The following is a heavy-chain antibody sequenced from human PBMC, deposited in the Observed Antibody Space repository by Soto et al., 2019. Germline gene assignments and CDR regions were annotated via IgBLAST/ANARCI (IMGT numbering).Heavy chain of an antibody. CDR1: GGSISSYY. V-gene: IGHV4-59*08. D-gene: IGHD6-19*01. Sequence: QVQLQESGPGLVKPSETLSLTCTVSGGSISSYYWSWIRQPPGKGLGWIGYIFYSGSTNYNPSLKSRVTISVDTSKNQFSLKLSSVTAADTAVYYCARRYSSGFDFWGQGTLVTVSS. J-gene: IGHJ4*02. CDR3: ARRYSSGFDF. CDR2: IFYSGST.